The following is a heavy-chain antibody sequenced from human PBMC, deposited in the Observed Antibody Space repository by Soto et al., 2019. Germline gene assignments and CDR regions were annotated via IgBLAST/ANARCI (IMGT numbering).Heavy chain of an antibody. J-gene: IGHJ4*02. D-gene: IGHD5-18*01. CDR3: ARRYNYGADC. CDR2: IYYSGTT. CDR1: GGSITSNNYY. Sequence: QLQLQESGPGLVKPSETLSLTCTVSGGSITSNNYYWGWIRQPPGKGLEWIASIYYSGTTYYNPSLXSXVXIXXDTSKNQFSLKLTSVTAADTAVYYCARRYNYGADCWGQGTLVTVSS. V-gene: IGHV4-39*01.